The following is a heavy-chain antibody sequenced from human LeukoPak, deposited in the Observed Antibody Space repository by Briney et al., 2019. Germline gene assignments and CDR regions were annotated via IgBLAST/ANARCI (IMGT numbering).Heavy chain of an antibody. Sequence: GGSLRLSCAASGFTFSSYWMNWARQAPGKGLEWVASINHNGNVNYYVDSVKGRFTISRDNAKNSLYLQMGYLRAEDTAVYFCARGGGLDVWGQGATVTVSS. CDR1: GFTFSSYW. CDR2: INHNGNVN. D-gene: IGHD3-16*01. V-gene: IGHV3-7*03. J-gene: IGHJ6*02. CDR3: ARGGGLDV.